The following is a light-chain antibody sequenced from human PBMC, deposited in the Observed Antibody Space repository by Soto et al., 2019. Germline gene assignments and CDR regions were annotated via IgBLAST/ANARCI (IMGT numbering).Light chain of an antibody. CDR2: DVS. Sequence: QSVLTQPASVSGSPGQSFTISCTGTSSDVGGYNYVSWYQQHPGKAPKLMIYDVSNRPSGVSNRFSGSKSGNTASLSISGLQAEDEADYYCSSYTSSSTLVFGTGTKLTVL. CDR1: SSDVGGYNY. CDR3: SSYTSSSTLV. J-gene: IGLJ1*01. V-gene: IGLV2-14*01.